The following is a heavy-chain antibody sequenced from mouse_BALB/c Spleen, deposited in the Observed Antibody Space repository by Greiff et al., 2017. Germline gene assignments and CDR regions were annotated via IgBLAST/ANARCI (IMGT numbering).Heavy chain of an antibody. D-gene: IGHD2-4*01. CDR1: GYSITSDYA. Sequence: EVQLQESGPGLVKPSQSLSLTCTVTGYSITSDYAWNWLRQFPGNKLGWMGYISYSGSTSYNPSLKSRISSTRYTSNNQFFLQLNSVTTEDTATYYCSRLSTMIRRYAMDYWGQGTSVTVSS. CDR2: ISYSGST. V-gene: IGHV3-2*02. CDR3: SRLSTMIRRYAMDY. J-gene: IGHJ4*01.